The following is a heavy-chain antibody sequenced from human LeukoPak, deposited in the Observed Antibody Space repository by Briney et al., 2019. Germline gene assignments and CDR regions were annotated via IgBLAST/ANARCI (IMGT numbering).Heavy chain of an antibody. CDR3: ALADYYDSSGYYYHRY. J-gene: IGHJ4*02. CDR2: IYYSGST. D-gene: IGHD3-22*01. V-gene: IGHV4-31*03. CDR1: GGSISIGGYY. Sequence: ASETLSLTCTVSGGSISIGGYYWSWIRQHPGKGLEWIGYIYYSGSTYYNPSLKSRVTISVDTSKNQFSLKLSSVTAADTAVYYCALADYYDSSGYYYHRYWGQGTLVTVSS.